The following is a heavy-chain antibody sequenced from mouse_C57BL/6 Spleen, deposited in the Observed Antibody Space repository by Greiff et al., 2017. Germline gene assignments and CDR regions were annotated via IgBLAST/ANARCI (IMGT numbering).Heavy chain of an antibody. CDR3: AYDYDEGAAY. J-gene: IGHJ3*01. Sequence: QVQLQQSGPELVKPGASVKISCKASGYAFSSSWMNWVKQRPGKGLEWIGRIYPGDGDTNYNGKFKGKATLTADKSSSTAYMQLSSLTSEDSAVYFCAYDYDEGAAYWGQGTLVTVSA. CDR2: IYPGDGDT. V-gene: IGHV1-82*01. CDR1: GYAFSSSW. D-gene: IGHD2-4*01.